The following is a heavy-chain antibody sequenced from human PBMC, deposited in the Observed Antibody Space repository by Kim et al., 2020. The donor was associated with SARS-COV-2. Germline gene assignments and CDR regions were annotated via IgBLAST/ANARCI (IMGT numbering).Heavy chain of an antibody. J-gene: IGHJ6*02. Sequence: GGSLRLSCAASGFTFSSYAMHWVRQDPGKGLEYVSAISSNGGSTYYANSVKGRFTISRDNSKNTLYLQMGSLRAEDMAVYYCARVDDDFWSGYRHGMDVWGQGTTVTVSS. D-gene: IGHD3-3*01. CDR3: ARVDDDFWSGYRHGMDV. CDR2: ISSNGGST. V-gene: IGHV3-64*01. CDR1: GFTFSSYA.